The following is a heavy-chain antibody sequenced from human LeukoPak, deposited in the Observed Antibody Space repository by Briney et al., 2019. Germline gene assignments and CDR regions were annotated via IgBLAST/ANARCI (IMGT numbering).Heavy chain of an antibody. J-gene: IGHJ5*02. V-gene: IGHV3-48*04. CDR2: ISKSGSTI. Sequence: GGSLRLSCAASGFTFSSYSMNWVRQAPGKGLEWVSYISKSGSTIYYADSVKGRFTISRDNAKNSLYLQMNSLRAEDTAVYYCARGGDLNWFDPWGQGTLVTVFS. CDR3: ARGGDLNWFDP. CDR1: GFTFSSYS. D-gene: IGHD3-16*01.